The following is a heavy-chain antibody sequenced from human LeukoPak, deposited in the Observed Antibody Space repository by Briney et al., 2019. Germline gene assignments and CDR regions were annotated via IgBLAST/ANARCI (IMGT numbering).Heavy chain of an antibody. J-gene: IGHJ6*03. Sequence: PGGSLRLSCAASGFTFSSYWMSWVRQAPGKGLEWVANIKQDGSEKYYVDSVKGRFTISRDNAKNSLYLQMNSLRAEDTAVYYCAREGVREWLRFSCYYYMDVWGKGTTVTISS. CDR3: AREGVREWLRFSCYYYMDV. V-gene: IGHV3-7*01. CDR1: GFTFSSYW. D-gene: IGHD5-12*01. CDR2: IKQDGSEK.